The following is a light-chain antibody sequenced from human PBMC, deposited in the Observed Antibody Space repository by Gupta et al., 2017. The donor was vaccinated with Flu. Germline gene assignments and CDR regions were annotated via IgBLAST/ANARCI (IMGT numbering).Light chain of an antibody. Sequence: DIQMTQSPSSLSASVGDRVTITCRASQSIRKNLNWYQQKPGKAPKLLIYAASSWQSGVPSRFSGGGYGTDFTLTINRRQQEDFASYYCQESTSNFPYTFGQGTKVEIK. CDR3: QESTSNFPYT. J-gene: IGKJ2*01. CDR1: QSIRKN. V-gene: IGKV1-39*01. CDR2: AAS.